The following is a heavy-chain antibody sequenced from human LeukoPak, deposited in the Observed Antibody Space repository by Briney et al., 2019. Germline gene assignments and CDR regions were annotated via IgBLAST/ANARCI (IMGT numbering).Heavy chain of an antibody. CDR1: GFAFSNYW. Sequence: PGGSLRLSCAASGFAFSNYWMHWVRQVPGKGLVWVSRITRDGSDANYADSVKGRFTISRDNARNTLYLQMNSLRAEDTAVYYCARDGDGYNFDYWGQGALVTVSP. CDR3: ARDGDGYNFDY. V-gene: IGHV3-74*01. J-gene: IGHJ4*02. D-gene: IGHD5-24*01. CDR2: ITRDGSDA.